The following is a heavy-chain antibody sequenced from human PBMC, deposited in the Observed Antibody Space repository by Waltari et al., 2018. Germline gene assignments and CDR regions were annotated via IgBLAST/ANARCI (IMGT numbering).Heavy chain of an antibody. Sequence: EVQLVESGGGLVKSGGSLRLSCADSGSDYWMDWVRQAPGKGLMWVSRVKSDGTSPTYADSVKGRFTVSRDSAKNMLYLQMNSLRAEDTAVYYCTTNPPGYWGQGTLVTVSS. V-gene: IGHV3-74*01. CDR2: VKSDGTSP. J-gene: IGHJ4*02. CDR1: GSDYW. CDR3: TTNPPGY.